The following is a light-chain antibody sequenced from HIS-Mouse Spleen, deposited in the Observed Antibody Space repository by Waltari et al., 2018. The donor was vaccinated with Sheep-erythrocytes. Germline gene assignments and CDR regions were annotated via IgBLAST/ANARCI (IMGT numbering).Light chain of an antibody. CDR1: KLGDKY. CDR2: QDR. Sequence: SYELTQPPSVSVSPGQTASITCSGDKLGDKYACWYQQKPGQSPVLVIYQDRKRPSGLPERFSGSNSGNTATLTISGTQAMDEADYYCQAWDSSTAWVFGGGTK. CDR3: QAWDSSTAWV. V-gene: IGLV3-1*01. J-gene: IGLJ3*02.